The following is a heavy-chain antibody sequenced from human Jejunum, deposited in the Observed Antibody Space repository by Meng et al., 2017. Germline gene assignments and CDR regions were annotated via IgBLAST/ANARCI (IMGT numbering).Heavy chain of an antibody. Sequence: QVQLVQSGAEVKKPGASVKVSCKASGYSFIAYYMHWVRQAPGQGLEWMGRINPNSGGTNYAQNFQGRVTMTRDTSISTAYMELSRLRSDDTAVYYCARESGGSNQYYLDYWGQGTLVTVSS. V-gene: IGHV1-2*06. CDR2: INPNSGGT. D-gene: IGHD2-15*01. J-gene: IGHJ4*02. CDR3: ARESGGSNQYYLDY. CDR1: GYSFIAYY.